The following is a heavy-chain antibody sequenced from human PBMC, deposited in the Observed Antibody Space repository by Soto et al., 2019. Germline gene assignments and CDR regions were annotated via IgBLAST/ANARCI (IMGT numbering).Heavy chain of an antibody. V-gene: IGHV3-30*18. Sequence: QRQLVDSGGGVVQPGRSLRLSCEASGFSFSSYGMHWVRKAPGKGLEWVAVISDDGTFKYYADSVKGRFTISRDNSENTLLRQMNSLGPNDTAVYYCAKDYGPKAPYPYSNTHTDFWGLGTRVTVSS. J-gene: IGHJ4*02. CDR3: AKDYGPKAPYPYSNTHTDF. D-gene: IGHD6-13*01. CDR1: GFSFSSYG. CDR2: ISDDGTFK.